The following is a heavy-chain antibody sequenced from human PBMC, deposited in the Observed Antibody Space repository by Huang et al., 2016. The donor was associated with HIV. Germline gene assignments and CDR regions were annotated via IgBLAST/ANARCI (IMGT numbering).Heavy chain of an antibody. V-gene: IGHV3-7*01. CDR2: RKQDGSEK. CDR3: ARPST. D-gene: IGHD2-2*01. J-gene: IGHJ5*02. Sequence: EVQLVESGGGLVQPGGSLRLSCAAWGFTFRSYWMGWVRQAAGKGLEWVANRKQDGSEKYYVDSVKGRFTISRDNAKNSLYLQMNSLRAEDTAVYYCARPSTWGQGTLVTVSS. CDR1: GFTFRSYW.